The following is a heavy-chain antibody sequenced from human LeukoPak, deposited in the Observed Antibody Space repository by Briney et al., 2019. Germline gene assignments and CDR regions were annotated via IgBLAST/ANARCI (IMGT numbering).Heavy chain of an antibody. CDR2: IYYSGST. Sequence: SETLSLTCTVSGGSMNSYYWSWIRQPPGKGLECIGYIYYSGSTNYNPSLKSRVTISVDTSKNQFSLKLRSVTAADTAVYYCARNGDSSGSFDIWGQGTMVTVSS. D-gene: IGHD3-22*01. CDR3: ARNGDSSGSFDI. J-gene: IGHJ3*02. CDR1: GGSMNSYY. V-gene: IGHV4-59*01.